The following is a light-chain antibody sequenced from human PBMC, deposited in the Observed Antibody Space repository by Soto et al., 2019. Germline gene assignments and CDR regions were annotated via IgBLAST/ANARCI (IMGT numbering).Light chain of an antibody. J-gene: IGKJ2*01. Sequence: DIQMTQSPSSLSASVGDRVTITCRASQTISTYLNWYQQRPGKAPRLLIYDASSLLSGVPSRFSGSGSGTHFTLTIASLQPEDFSTYYCQQSDSPPYTFGPGTKLEIK. CDR2: DAS. CDR3: QQSDSPPYT. V-gene: IGKV1-39*01. CDR1: QTISTY.